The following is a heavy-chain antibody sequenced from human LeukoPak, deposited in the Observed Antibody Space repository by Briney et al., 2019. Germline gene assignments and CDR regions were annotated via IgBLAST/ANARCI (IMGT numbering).Heavy chain of an antibody. Sequence: GGSLRLYCAGYGFTFSDYYMSWIRQAPGKGLEWVSYISSSSSYTNYADSVKGRFTISRDNAKNLLYLQMNSLRAEDTAVYYCARDHSGSYKYYFDYWGQGTLVTVSS. J-gene: IGHJ4*02. CDR2: ISSSSSYT. D-gene: IGHD1-26*01. CDR3: ARDHSGSYKYYFDY. CDR1: GFTFSDYY. V-gene: IGHV3-11*06.